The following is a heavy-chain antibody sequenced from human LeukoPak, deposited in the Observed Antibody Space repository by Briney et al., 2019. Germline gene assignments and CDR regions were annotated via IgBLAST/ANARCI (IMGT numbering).Heavy chain of an antibody. CDR2: INTSTGNP. CDR3: ARGLGGATGCSDY. V-gene: IGHV7-4-1*02. Sequence: ASVKVSCKASGYTFTSYAMNWVRQAPGQGLEWMGWINTSTGNPTYVQGFTGRFVFSLDTSVSTIYLQINSLKAEDTAVYYCARGLGGATGCSDYWGQGTLVTVSS. J-gene: IGHJ4*02. D-gene: IGHD1-1*01. CDR1: GYTFTSYA.